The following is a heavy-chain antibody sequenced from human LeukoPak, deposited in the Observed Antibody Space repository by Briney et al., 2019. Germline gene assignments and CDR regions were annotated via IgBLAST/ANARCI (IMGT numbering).Heavy chain of an antibody. V-gene: IGHV1-46*01. CDR1: GYTFTIYY. J-gene: IGHJ5*02. CDR2: ISPSDGTT. Sequence: ASVKVSCKASGYTFTIYYMHWVRQAPGQGLEWMGIISPSDGTTNYAQKFQGRVTMTRDTSTSTVYMELSSRTSEDTAVYYCARDNNTSSLADPWGQGTLVMVSS. D-gene: IGHD2/OR15-2a*01. CDR3: ARDNNTSSLADP.